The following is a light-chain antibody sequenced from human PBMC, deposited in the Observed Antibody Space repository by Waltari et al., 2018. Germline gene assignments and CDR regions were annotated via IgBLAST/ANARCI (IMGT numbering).Light chain of an antibody. CDR1: QSVRSGH. V-gene: IGKV3-20*01. Sequence: DMVLTQSPVTLSLSPGERATLSCRASQSVRSGHLAWFQQKPGQAPRLLIYGSSNRATDIPDRFTGSGSGADFALTIGRLEPEDFAVYYCQQYGTSPWTFGQGTNVEI. J-gene: IGKJ1*01. CDR3: QQYGTSPWT. CDR2: GSS.